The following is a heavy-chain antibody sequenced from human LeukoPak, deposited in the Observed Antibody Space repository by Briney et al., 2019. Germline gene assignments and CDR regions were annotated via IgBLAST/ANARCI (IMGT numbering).Heavy chain of an antibody. CDR3: ARTPRDGYNLNWFDP. CDR2: IYYSGST. J-gene: IGHJ5*02. Sequence: PSETLSLTCTVSGGSISSYYWSWIRQPPGKGLEWIGYIYYSGSTNYNPSLKSRVTISVDTSKNQFSLELSSVTAADTAVYYCARTPRDGYNLNWFDPWGQGTLVTVSS. CDR1: GGSISSYY. V-gene: IGHV4-59*01. D-gene: IGHD5-24*01.